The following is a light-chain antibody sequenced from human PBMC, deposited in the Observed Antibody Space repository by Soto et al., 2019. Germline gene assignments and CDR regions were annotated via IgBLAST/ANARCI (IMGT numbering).Light chain of an antibody. V-gene: IGLV1-40*01. J-gene: IGLJ3*02. CDR1: SSNIGAGYD. Sequence: QPVLTQPPSVSGAPGQRLTISCSGSSSNIGAGYDVHWYHRLPGRAPKLLIYGNTNRPSGVPDRFSGSKSGTSASLAITGLQAEDEADYYCQSYDSSLSGWVFGGGTKLTVL. CDR2: GNT. CDR3: QSYDSSLSGWV.